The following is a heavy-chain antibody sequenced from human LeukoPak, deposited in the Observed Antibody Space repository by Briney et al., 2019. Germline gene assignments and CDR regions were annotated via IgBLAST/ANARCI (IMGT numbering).Heavy chain of an antibody. J-gene: IGHJ6*02. Sequence: GRSLRLSCAASGFTFSSYGMHWVRQAPGKGLGWVAVISYDGSNKYYADSVKGRFTISRDNSKNTLYLQMNSLRAEDTAVYYCAKAEFRDTAMPSYYYYGMDVWGQGTTVTVSS. CDR3: AKAEFRDTAMPSYYYYGMDV. V-gene: IGHV3-30*18. CDR2: ISYDGSNK. CDR1: GFTFSSYG. D-gene: IGHD5-18*01.